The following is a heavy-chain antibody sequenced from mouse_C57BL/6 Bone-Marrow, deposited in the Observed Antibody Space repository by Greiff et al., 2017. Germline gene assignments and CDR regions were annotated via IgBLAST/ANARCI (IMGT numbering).Heavy chain of an antibody. CDR2: ISSGSSTI. Sequence: EVQRVESGGGLVKPGGSLKLSCAASGFTFSDYGMHWVRQAPEKGLEWVAYISSGSSTIYYADTVKGRFTIYRDNAKNTMFLQMTSLRSEDTAMYYCARGTGRYFDYWGQGTTPTVSA. CDR1: GFTFSDYG. J-gene: IGHJ2*01. D-gene: IGHD4-1*01. V-gene: IGHV5-17*01. CDR3: ARGTGRYFDY.